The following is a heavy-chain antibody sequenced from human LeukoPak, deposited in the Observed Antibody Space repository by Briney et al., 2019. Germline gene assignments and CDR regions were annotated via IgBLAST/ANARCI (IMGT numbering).Heavy chain of an antibody. CDR1: GFTFSHYW. D-gene: IGHD3-22*01. J-gene: IGHJ4*02. V-gene: IGHV3-74*01. Sequence: GGSLRLSCAASGFTFSHYWMHWVRHTPGKGLVWVSHINSDGSSTSYADSVKGRFTISRDNAKNTLFLQMNSLRAEDTAVYYCAKDSHSSGYYFDYWGQGTLVTVSS. CDR2: INSDGSST. CDR3: AKDSHSSGYYFDY.